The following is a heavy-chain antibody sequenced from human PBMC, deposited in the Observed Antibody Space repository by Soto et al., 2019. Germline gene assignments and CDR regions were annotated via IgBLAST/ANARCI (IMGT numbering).Heavy chain of an antibody. V-gene: IGHV3-48*01. Sequence: EVQLVESGGGLVQPGGSLRLSCAASGFTFSIFSMNWVRQAPGRGLGWVSYISSSGDTIHYADSVKGRFTISRDNAKNSLYLQMDSLRAEDTAVYYCARDIAVDLDYWGQGTLVTVSS. D-gene: IGHD6-19*01. J-gene: IGHJ4*02. CDR3: ARDIAVDLDY. CDR1: GFTFSIFS. CDR2: ISSSGDTI.